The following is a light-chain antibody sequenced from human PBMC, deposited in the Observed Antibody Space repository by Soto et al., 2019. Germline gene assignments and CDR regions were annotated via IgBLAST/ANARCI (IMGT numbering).Light chain of an antibody. V-gene: IGLV2-8*01. Sequence: QSVLTQPPSASGSPGQSVTISCTGTKSDIGVYGFVPWYQHHPGKAPRLIIYEVVQRPSGVPDRFSGSKSGNTASLTVSGLQAADEADYFCKSYAGSNSYVFASGRKDT. CDR3: KSYAGSNSYV. CDR1: KSDIGVYGF. CDR2: EVV. J-gene: IGLJ1*01.